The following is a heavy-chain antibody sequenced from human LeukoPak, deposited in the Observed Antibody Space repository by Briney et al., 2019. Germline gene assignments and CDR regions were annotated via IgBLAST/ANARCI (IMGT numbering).Heavy chain of an antibody. J-gene: IGHJ4*02. CDR3: AKEGFYCSGGSCYPDY. Sequence: PGGSLRLSCAASGFTFTIYAMSWVRQAPGKGLEWVSAISASGGNTYYADSVKGRFTISRDNSKNTLYLQMNSLRAEDTAVYYCAKEGFYCSGGSCYPDYWGQGTLVTVSS. CDR2: ISASGGNT. CDR1: GFTFTIYA. D-gene: IGHD2-15*01. V-gene: IGHV3-23*01.